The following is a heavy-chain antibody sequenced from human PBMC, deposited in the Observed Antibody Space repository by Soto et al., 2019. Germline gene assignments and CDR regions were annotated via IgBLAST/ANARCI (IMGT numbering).Heavy chain of an antibody. D-gene: IGHD3-10*01. J-gene: IGHJ4*02. CDR3: ARDLFGEDGAGYFDY. CDR2: ISGLNVNT. CDR1: GYSFSTYG. Sequence: QVHLVQSGVEVKKPGASVKVSCKASGYSFSTYGISWVRQAPGQGLECMGWISGLNVNTNDAQNLQGRVTMTTDTSTSTASMELRILGFDDTAMYYCARDLFGEDGAGYFDYWGQGTLVTVSS. V-gene: IGHV1-18*01.